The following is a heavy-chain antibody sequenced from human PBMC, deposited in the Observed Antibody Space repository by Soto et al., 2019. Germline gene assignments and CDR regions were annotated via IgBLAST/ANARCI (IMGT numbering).Heavy chain of an antibody. V-gene: IGHV1-46*03. CDR1: GYTFTSYY. CDR3: ARVYPSDTRYGYVGNNWFDP. CDR2: INPSGGST. J-gene: IGHJ5*02. D-gene: IGHD5-18*01. Sequence: QVQLVQSGAEVKKPGASVKVSCKASGYTFTSYYMHWVRQAPGQGLEWMGIINPSGGSTSYAQKLQGSGNMTRDTSTSTVNMELSSLRSEDTAVYYCARVYPSDTRYGYVGNNWFDPWGQGTLVTVSS.